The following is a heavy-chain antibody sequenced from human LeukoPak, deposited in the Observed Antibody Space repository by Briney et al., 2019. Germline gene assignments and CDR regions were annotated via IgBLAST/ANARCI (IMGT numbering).Heavy chain of an antibody. J-gene: IGHJ4*02. CDR3: ASGPPFLKYFEY. Sequence: GRSLRLSCAPSGSTFSTYVTNWFSQAPGKGLEWVSTISVGAEYIFYADSVKGRFTISRDDSNNALYLQMHSLRAEDTALYYCASGPPFLKYFEYWGQGTLVTVSS. V-gene: IGHV3-23*01. CDR2: ISVGAEYI. D-gene: IGHD3-3*01. CDR1: GSTFSTYV.